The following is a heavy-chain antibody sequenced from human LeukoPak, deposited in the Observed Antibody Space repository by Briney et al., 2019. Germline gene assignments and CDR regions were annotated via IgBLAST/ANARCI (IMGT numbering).Heavy chain of an antibody. CDR2: IIPIFGTA. D-gene: IGHD3-22*01. CDR3: ARGGKSGIVVFERNTNWFDP. Sequence: ASVKVSCTASGYTFTIYYIHWVRQAPGQGLEWMGGIIPIFGTANYAQKFQGRVTITADESTSTAYMELSSLRSEDTAVYYCARGGKSGIVVFERNTNWFDPWGQGTLVTVSS. CDR1: GYTFTIYY. J-gene: IGHJ5*02. V-gene: IGHV1-69*13.